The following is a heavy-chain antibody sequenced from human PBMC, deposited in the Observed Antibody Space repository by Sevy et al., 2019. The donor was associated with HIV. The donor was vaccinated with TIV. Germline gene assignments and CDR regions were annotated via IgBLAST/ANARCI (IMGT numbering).Heavy chain of an antibody. CDR1: GYTLTELS. Sequence: ASVKVSCKVSGYTLTELSMHWVRQAPGKGLEWMGGFDPEDGETIYAQKFQGRVTMTEDTSTDTAYMELSSLGSEDTAGYYCATRSIAVAAAGPAWFDPWGQGTLVTVSS. D-gene: IGHD6-13*01. J-gene: IGHJ5*02. V-gene: IGHV1-24*01. CDR3: ATRSIAVAAAGPAWFDP. CDR2: FDPEDGET.